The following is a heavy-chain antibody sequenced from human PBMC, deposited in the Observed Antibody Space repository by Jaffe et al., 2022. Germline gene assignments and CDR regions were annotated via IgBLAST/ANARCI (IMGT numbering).Heavy chain of an antibody. D-gene: IGHD3-10*01. Sequence: QVQLVQSGAEVKKPGASVKVSCKASGYTFTSYAMHWVRQAPGQRLEWMGWINAGNGNTKYSQKFQGRVTITRDTSASTAYMELSSLRSEDTAVYYCARRITMVQGVLGQPNYYYYYMDVWGKGTTVTVSS. V-gene: IGHV1-3*01. CDR1: GYTFTSYA. J-gene: IGHJ6*03. CDR2: INAGNGNT. CDR3: ARRITMVQGVLGQPNYYYYYMDV.